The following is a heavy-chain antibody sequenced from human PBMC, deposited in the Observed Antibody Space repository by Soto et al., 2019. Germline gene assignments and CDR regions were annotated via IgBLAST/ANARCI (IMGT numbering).Heavy chain of an antibody. J-gene: IGHJ3*02. CDR3: AKDKRVRGVIYRCAFDI. CDR1: GFTFSSYA. Sequence: GGSLRLSCAASGFTFSSYAMSWVRQAPGKGLEWVSAISGSGGSTYYADSVKGRFTISRDNSKNTLYLEMNSLRAEDTAVYYCAKDKRVRGVIYRCAFDIWGQGTMVTVSS. D-gene: IGHD3-10*01. CDR2: ISGSGGST. V-gene: IGHV3-23*01.